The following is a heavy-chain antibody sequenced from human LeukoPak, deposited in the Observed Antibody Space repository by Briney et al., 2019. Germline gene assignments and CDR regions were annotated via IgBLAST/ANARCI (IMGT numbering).Heavy chain of an antibody. CDR1: GYTFTDYY. D-gene: IGHD6-13*01. J-gene: IGHJ5*02. CDR2: INPNSGGT. Sequence: WASVKVSCKASGYTFTDYYMHWVRQAPGQGLEWMGWINPNSGGTNYAQKFQGRVTMTRDTSISIAYMELSRLRSDDTAVYYCARGSSSWYRGNWFDPWGQGTLVTVSS. CDR3: ARGSSSWYRGNWFDP. V-gene: IGHV1-2*02.